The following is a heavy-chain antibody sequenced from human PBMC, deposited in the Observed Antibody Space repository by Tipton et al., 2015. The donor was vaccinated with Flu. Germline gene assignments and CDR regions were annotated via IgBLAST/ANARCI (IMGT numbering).Heavy chain of an antibody. CDR3: TRGYSGYEMFYFGMDA. V-gene: IGHV4-4*07. D-gene: IGHD5-12*01. CDR2: IHSSGTT. J-gene: IGHJ6*02. Sequence: TLSLTCTVSGTSIIDDYWRWVRQTDGKGLEWIGRIHSSGTTNYNPTLASRVAMSVDTARKQFTLKMEYLTGADTGVYFCTRGYSGYEMFYFGMDAWGQGTTVNVSS. CDR1: GTSIIDDY.